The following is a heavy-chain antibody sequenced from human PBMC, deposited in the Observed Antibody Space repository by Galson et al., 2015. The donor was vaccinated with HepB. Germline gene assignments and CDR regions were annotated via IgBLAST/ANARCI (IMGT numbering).Heavy chain of an antibody. D-gene: IGHD1-7*01. CDR2: IYWDNDR. J-gene: IGHJ4*02. Sequence: PALVKPTQTLTLTCTFSGFSLSTSGVGVGWIRQPPGKALEWLALIYWDNDRRYSPSLKSRLTITKDTSKNQVVLTMTNVDPVDTATYYCTHRNLLYTWNYPFFDDWGQGTLVTVSS. CDR3: THRNLLYTWNYPFFDD. CDR1: GFSLSTSGVG. V-gene: IGHV2-5*02.